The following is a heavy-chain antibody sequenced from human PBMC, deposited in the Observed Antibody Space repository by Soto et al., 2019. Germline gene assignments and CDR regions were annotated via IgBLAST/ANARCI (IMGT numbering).Heavy chain of an antibody. V-gene: IGHV3-9*01. J-gene: IGHJ6*02. CDR2: ISWNSGSI. D-gene: IGHD5-18*01. CDR3: AREEWDTAMVQGGMDV. Sequence: PGGSLRLSCAASGFTFDDYAMHWVRQAPGKGMEWVSGISWNSGSIGYADSVKGRLTISRDNAKHSLYLQMNSLRDEDTAVYYCAREEWDTAMVQGGMDVWGQGTTVTVSS. CDR1: GFTFDDYA.